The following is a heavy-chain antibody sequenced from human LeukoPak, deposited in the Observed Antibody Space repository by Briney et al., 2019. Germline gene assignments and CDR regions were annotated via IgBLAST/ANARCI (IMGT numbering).Heavy chain of an antibody. Sequence: SETLSLTCTVSGGSISSSGYYWGWIRQPPGKKLEWIGSVYDSGSPYYNPSLKSRVTISVDTSNSLFSLKLTSVTAADTAVYYCARFSGGTSRVDYWGQGTLVTVSS. CDR2: VYDSGSP. V-gene: IGHV4-39*07. CDR3: ARFSGGTSRVDY. J-gene: IGHJ4*02. CDR1: GGSISSSGYY.